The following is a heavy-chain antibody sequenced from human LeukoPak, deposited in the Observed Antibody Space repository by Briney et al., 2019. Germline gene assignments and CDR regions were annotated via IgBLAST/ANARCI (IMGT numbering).Heavy chain of an antibody. J-gene: IGHJ3*02. V-gene: IGHV3-23*01. D-gene: IGHD5-24*01. CDR2: ISGSGGTT. Sequence: GGSLRLSXVASGFTFGNYAMSWVCQAPGRGLEWVSTISGSGGTTFYTDSVKGRFTISRDNSKNTLYVQMDSLRAEDTAAYYCATDRRDAYTGDAFDIWGQGTMVTVSS. CDR1: GFTFGNYA. CDR3: ATDRRDAYTGDAFDI.